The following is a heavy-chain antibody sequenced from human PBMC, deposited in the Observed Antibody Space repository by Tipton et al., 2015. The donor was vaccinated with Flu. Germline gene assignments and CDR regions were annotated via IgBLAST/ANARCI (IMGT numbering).Heavy chain of an antibody. J-gene: IGHJ6*03. V-gene: IGHV3-7*01. D-gene: IGHD2-8*01. CDR1: GFTFSSYW. CDR3: ARDSRPVLMVYASYYYYMDV. CDR2: IKQDGSEK. Sequence: SLRLSCAASGFTFSSYWMSWVRQAPGKGLEWVANIKQDGSEKYYVDSVKGRFTISRDNAKNSLYLQMNSLRAEDTAVYYCARDSRPVLMVYASYYYYMDVWGKGTTVTVSS.